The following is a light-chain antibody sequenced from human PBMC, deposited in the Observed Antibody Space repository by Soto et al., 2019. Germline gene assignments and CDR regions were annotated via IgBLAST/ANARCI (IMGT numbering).Light chain of an antibody. CDR3: QQYETSLT. J-gene: IGKJ4*01. V-gene: IGKV3-20*01. CDR1: QSVSNY. Sequence: EIVLTQSPVTLSLSPGERATLSCRASQSVSNYLAWYQQKSGQAPRLLIYGATSRASGTPHRFSGIGSGTDFTLTISRLEPEDFPVYYCQQYETSLTFGGGTKVDIK. CDR2: GAT.